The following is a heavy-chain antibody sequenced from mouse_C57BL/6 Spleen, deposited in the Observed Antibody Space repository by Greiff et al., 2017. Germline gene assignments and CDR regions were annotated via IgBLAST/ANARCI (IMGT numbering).Heavy chain of an antibody. CDR1: GYTFTGYW. V-gene: IGHV1-9*01. CDR2: IFPGSGST. J-gene: IGHJ4*01. CDR3: ARDEEGSSGYVAMDY. D-gene: IGHD3-2*02. Sequence: VQLQQSGAELMKPGASVKLSCKASGYTFTGYWIEWVKQTPGHGLEWIGEIFPGSGSTTYNEKFKGNATFTADTSSNTAYMQLSRLTTEDSAIYDCARDEEGSSGYVAMDYWGQGTSVTVSS.